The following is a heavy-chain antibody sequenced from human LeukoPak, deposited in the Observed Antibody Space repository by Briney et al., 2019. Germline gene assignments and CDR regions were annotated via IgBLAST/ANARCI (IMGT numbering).Heavy chain of an antibody. CDR3: ARERLRYFDWSLDY. J-gene: IGHJ4*02. CDR1: GGSISSYY. CDR2: IYTSGST. V-gene: IGHV4-4*07. D-gene: IGHD3-9*01. Sequence: SETLSLTCTVSGGSISSYYWSWIRQPAGKGLEWIGRIYTSGSTNYNPSLKSRVTMSVDTSKNQLSLKLSSVTAADTAVYYCARERLRYFDWSLDYWGQGTLVTVSS.